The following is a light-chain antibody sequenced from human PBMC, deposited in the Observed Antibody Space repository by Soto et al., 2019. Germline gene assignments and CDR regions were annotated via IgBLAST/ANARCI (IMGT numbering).Light chain of an antibody. CDR3: AAWDDSVNGPV. CDR2: SNN. Sequence: QSVLTQPPSASGTPGQRVTISCSGSSSNIGSNTVNWYQQLPGTAPKLLIYSNNQRPSGVPDRFSGSKSGTSASLAISGHQTEDEADYYCAAWDDSVNGPVFGGGTKVTVL. J-gene: IGLJ2*01. V-gene: IGLV1-44*01. CDR1: SSNIGSNT.